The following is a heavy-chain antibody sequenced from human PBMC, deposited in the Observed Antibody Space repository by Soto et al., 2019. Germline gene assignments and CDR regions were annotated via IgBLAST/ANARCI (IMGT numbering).Heavy chain of an antibody. Sequence: EVQLVESGGGLIQPGGSLRLSCAVSGFTVSNNYMSWVRQAPGKGLEGVSVIYSGGYTNYADSVKGRFTISRDNAKNSLYLQMNSLRAEDTAVYFCARQGACSSTSCPAYYYYYAMDVWGQGTTVTVSS. D-gene: IGHD2-2*01. CDR2: IYSGGYT. V-gene: IGHV3-53*01. CDR1: GFTVSNNY. J-gene: IGHJ6*02. CDR3: ARQGACSSTSCPAYYYYYAMDV.